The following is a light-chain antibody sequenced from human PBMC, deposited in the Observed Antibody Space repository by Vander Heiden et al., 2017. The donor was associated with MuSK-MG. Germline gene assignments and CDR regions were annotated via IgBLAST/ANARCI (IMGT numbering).Light chain of an antibody. J-gene: IGLJ2*01. CDR3: SSSTPTGTLV. CDR2: EVT. Sequence: QSALTQPPSVSGSPGQSVTISCTGISTDVASFNLVSWYQPPPGKAPRLIIYEVTNRPSGVPDRFSGSKSGNTASLSISGLQAEDEADYFCSSSTPTGTLVFGGGTKLTVL. V-gene: IGLV2-18*02. CDR1: STDVASFNL.